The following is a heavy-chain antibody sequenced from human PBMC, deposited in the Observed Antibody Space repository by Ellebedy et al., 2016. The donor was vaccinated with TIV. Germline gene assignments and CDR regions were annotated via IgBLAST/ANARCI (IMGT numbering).Heavy chain of an antibody. CDR2: INPSGGST. Sequence: AASVKVSCKASGYTFTSYYMHWVRQAPGQGLEWMGIINPSGGSTSYAQKLQGRVTMTRDTSTSTVYMELSRLRSEDTAVYYCARVMEMATTTYGMDVWGQGTTVTVSS. CDR1: GYTFTSYY. J-gene: IGHJ6*02. V-gene: IGHV1-46*04. CDR3: ARVMEMATTTYGMDV. D-gene: IGHD5-24*01.